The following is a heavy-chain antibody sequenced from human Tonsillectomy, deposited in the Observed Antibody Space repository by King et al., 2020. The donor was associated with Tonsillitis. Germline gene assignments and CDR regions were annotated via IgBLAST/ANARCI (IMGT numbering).Heavy chain of an antibody. J-gene: IGHJ4*02. V-gene: IGHV4-39*07. CDR3: ARRGYVFPLFDY. CDR1: GGSISSGSYY. Sequence: QLQESGPGLVKPSETLSLTCTVSGGSISSGSYYWAWIRQPPGKGLEWIGTIYYSGSTYYNPSLKSRVTISVDTSKNQFSLKLSSVTAADTAVYYCARRGYVFPLFDYCGQGTLFTASS. D-gene: IGHD3-16*01. CDR2: IYYSGST.